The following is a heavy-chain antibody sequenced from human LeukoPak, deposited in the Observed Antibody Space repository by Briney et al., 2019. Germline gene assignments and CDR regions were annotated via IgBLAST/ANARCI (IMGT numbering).Heavy chain of an antibody. CDR1: GGSISSGGYY. V-gene: IGHV4-31*03. CDR2: IYYSGST. Sequence: SETLSLTCTVSGGSISSGGYYWSWIRQHPGKGLEWIGYIYYSGSTYYNPSLKSRVTISVDTTKNQSSLKLSSVTAADTAVYYCARDSPIGYSSSWYQIDYWGQGTLVTVSS. J-gene: IGHJ4*02. CDR3: ARDSPIGYSSSWYQIDY. D-gene: IGHD6-13*01.